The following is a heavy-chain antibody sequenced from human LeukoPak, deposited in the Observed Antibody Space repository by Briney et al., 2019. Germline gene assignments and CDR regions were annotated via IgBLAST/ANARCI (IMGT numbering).Heavy chain of an antibody. CDR2: ISYDGSNK. Sequence: GRSLRLSCAASGFTFSSYGMHWVRQAPGKGLEWVAVISYDGSNKYYADSVKGRFTISRDNSKNTLYLQMNSLRAEDTAVYYCAGGNYGSGSYSEGVDYWGQGTLVTVSS. CDR3: AGGNYGSGSYSEGVDY. CDR1: GFTFSSYG. V-gene: IGHV3-30*03. J-gene: IGHJ4*02. D-gene: IGHD3-10*01.